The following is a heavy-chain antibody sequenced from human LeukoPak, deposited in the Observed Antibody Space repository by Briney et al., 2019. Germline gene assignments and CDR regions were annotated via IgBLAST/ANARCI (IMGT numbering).Heavy chain of an antibody. J-gene: IGHJ3*02. CDR1: GYTLTELS. CDR3: ATPYCGGGSCYSGFSAFDI. D-gene: IGHD2-15*01. V-gene: IGHV1-24*01. CDR2: FDPEDGET. Sequence: ASVKVSCKVSGYTLTELSMHWVRQAPGKGLEWMGGFDPEDGETIYAQKFQGRVTMTEDTSTDTAYMGLSSLRSEDTAVYYCATPYCGGGSCYSGFSAFDIWGQGTMVTVSS.